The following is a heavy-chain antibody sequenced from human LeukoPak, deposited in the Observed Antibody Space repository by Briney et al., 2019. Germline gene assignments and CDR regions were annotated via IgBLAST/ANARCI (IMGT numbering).Heavy chain of an antibody. J-gene: IGHJ4*02. CDR3: ARPESGNFDY. CDR1: GDTFTSYD. D-gene: IGHD3-3*01. CDR2: MNPNSGNT. Sequence: ASVKGSCKASGDTFTSYDINWVRQATGQRLEWMGWMNPNSGNTGYAQKFQGRVTMTRNTSISTAYMELSSLRSEDTAVYYCARPESGNFDYWGQGTLVTVSS. V-gene: IGHV1-8*01.